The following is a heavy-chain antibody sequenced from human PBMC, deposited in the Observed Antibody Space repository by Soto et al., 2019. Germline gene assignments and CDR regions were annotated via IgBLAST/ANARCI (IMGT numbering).Heavy chain of an antibody. Sequence: QVQLVQSGAEAKRPGASVKVSCKASGYTFTTHDIHWVRQAPGQGLEWMGWMNTNTNSTDCAQKFQGRVTLTWNTSISTAYVELRRLKFDDTAVYYCAREVVEVVETTSLWFDPWGQGTLVTVSS. CDR3: AREVVEVVETTSLWFDP. V-gene: IGHV1-8*01. CDR1: GYTFTTHD. J-gene: IGHJ5*02. CDR2: MNTNTNST. D-gene: IGHD2-15*01.